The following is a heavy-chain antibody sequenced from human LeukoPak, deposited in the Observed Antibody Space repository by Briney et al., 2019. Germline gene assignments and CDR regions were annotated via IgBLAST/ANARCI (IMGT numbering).Heavy chain of an antibody. CDR2: IYYSGST. V-gene: IGHV4-39*07. CDR3: ARVRGSYSDAPFDY. Sequence: PSETLSLTCTVSGGSISSSSYYWGWIRQPPGKGLEWIGSIYYSGSTYYNPSLKSRVTISVDTSKNQFSLKLSSVTAADTAVYYCARVRGSYSDAPFDYWGQGTLVTVSS. J-gene: IGHJ4*02. D-gene: IGHD1-26*01. CDR1: GGSISSSSYY.